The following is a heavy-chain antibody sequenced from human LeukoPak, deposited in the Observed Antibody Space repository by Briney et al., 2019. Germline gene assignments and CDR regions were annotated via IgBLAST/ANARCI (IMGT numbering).Heavy chain of an antibody. CDR2: INWNGGST. V-gene: IGHV3-20*04. J-gene: IGHJ4*02. Sequence: GGSLRLSCAASGFTFDDYGMTWVRHAPGKGLEWVSGINWNGGSTGYADSVKGRFTVSRDNSKNSLYLQMNSLRDEDTAVYFCARADYDNSGYYVKFDYWGQGTLVTVSS. D-gene: IGHD3-22*01. CDR1: GFTFDDYG. CDR3: ARADYDNSGYYVKFDY.